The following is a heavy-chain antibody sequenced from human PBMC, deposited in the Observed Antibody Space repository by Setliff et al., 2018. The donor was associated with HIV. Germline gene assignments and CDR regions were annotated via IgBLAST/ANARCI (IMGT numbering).Heavy chain of an antibody. D-gene: IGHD6-13*01. Sequence: PGGSLRLSCAASGLIFSSYWMSWVRQAPGKGLEWVANIKQDGSEKYYVDSVKGRFTISRDNAKNSLYLQMNSLRAEDTAVYYCARVDGSSSWFYYYYYYMDIWGKGTTVTVSS. V-gene: IGHV3-7*03. CDR3: ARVDGSSSWFYYYYYYMDI. CDR2: IKQDGSEK. J-gene: IGHJ6*03. CDR1: GLIFSSYW.